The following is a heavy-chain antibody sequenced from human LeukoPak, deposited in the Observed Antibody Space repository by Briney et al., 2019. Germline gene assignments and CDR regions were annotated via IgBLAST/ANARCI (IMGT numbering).Heavy chain of an antibody. D-gene: IGHD5-12*01. CDR1: GFTFSDYY. V-gene: IGHV3-11*01. J-gene: IGHJ6*03. CDR2: ISSSGSTI. Sequence: GGSLRLSCAASGFTFSDYYMSWIRQAPGKGLEWVSYISSSGSTIYYADSVKGRFTISRDNAKNSLYLQMNSPRAEDTAVYYCARVDSGYDSGYYYYYMDVWGKGTTVTVSS. CDR3: ARVDSGYDSGYYYYYMDV.